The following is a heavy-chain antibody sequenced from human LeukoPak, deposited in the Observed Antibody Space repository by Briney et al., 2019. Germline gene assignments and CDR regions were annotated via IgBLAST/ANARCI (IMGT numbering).Heavy chain of an antibody. D-gene: IGHD3-10*01. V-gene: IGHV4-39*01. CDR2: IYYSGRT. Sequence: PSETLSLTCTVSGVSISSTSYCWGWIRQPPGKGLEWIVSIYYSGRTYYNPSLKSRLTISVYTPKNQFSLKLSSVTAADTAVYYCAQSLGASTWFGNWFDPWGQGTLVTVSS. CDR3: AQSLGASTWFGNWFDP. CDR1: GVSISSTSYC. J-gene: IGHJ5*02.